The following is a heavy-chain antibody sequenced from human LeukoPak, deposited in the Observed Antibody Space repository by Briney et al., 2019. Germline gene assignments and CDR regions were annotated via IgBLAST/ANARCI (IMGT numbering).Heavy chain of an antibody. D-gene: IGHD1-26*01. V-gene: IGHV4-59*01. Sequence: SETLSLTCTVSGGSIISYYWSWIRQPPGKGLEWIAYINYSGSTNYNPSLKSRVTISIDTSKNQFSLKVSSVTAADTAVYYCARVVGPTLNWFDPWGQGTLFTVSS. J-gene: IGHJ5*02. CDR2: INYSGST. CDR3: ARVVGPTLNWFDP. CDR1: GGSIISYY.